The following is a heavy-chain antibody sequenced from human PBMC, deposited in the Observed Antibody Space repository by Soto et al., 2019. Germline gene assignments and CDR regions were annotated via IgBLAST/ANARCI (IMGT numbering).Heavy chain of an antibody. Sequence: ASVKVSCKASGYTFTSYDINWVRQATGQGLEWMGWMNPNSGNTGYAQKFQGRVTMTRNTSISTAYMELSSLRSEDTAVYYCARYCSSTSCTEDYYYGMAVWGQGTTVTVSS. D-gene: IGHD2-2*01. J-gene: IGHJ6*02. CDR2: MNPNSGNT. CDR1: GYTFTSYD. CDR3: ARYCSSTSCTEDYYYGMAV. V-gene: IGHV1-8*01.